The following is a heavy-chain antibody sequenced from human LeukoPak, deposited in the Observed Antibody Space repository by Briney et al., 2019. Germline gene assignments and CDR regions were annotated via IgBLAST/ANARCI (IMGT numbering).Heavy chain of an antibody. V-gene: IGHV1-2*02. Sequence: SSVQVPCKASGYTFTGYYMHWVQQAPGQGLEWMGWINPNRGGTHYEQQFQGRVTMTRGTFISTVYMELSRLKCDGKAVEYCGGGARTSCPDYWGQGTLVTVSS. CDR2: INPNRGGT. J-gene: IGHJ4*02. D-gene: IGHD2-2*01. CDR1: GYTFTGYY. CDR3: GGGARTSCPDY.